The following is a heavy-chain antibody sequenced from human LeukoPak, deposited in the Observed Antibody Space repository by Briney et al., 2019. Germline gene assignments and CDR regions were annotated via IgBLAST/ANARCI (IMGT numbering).Heavy chain of an antibody. CDR2: ISSSSSYI. CDR3: ARHYGSGSYYNPFGY. J-gene: IGHJ4*02. D-gene: IGHD3-10*01. Sequence: PGGSLRLSCAASGFTFSSYSMTWVRQAPGKGLEWVSSISSSSSYIYYADSVKGRFTISRDNAKNSLYLQMNSLRAEDTAVYYCARHYGSGSYYNPFGYWGQGTLVTVSS. CDR1: GFTFSSYS. V-gene: IGHV3-21*01.